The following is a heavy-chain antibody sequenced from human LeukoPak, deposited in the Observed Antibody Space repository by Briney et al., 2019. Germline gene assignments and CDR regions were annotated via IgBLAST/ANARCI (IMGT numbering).Heavy chain of an antibody. D-gene: IGHD3-22*01. V-gene: IGHV4-4*07. Sequence: PSETLSLTCTVSGGSISSYYWSWIRQPAGKGLEWIGRIYTSGSTNYNPSLKSRVTMSVDTSKNQFSLKLSSVTAADTAVYYCARAHWPYYYDSSDAFDIWAKGQWSPSLQ. CDR1: GGSISSYY. J-gene: IGHJ3*02. CDR3: ARAHWPYYYDSSDAFDI. CDR2: IYTSGST.